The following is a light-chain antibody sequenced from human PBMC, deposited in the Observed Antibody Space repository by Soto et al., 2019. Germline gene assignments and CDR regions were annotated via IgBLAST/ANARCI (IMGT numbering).Light chain of an antibody. V-gene: IGLV1-44*01. CDR2: SDN. CDR1: SSNIGSNP. J-gene: IGLJ2*01. Sequence: QSVLTQPPSASGTPGQRVTISCSGSSSNIGSNPVSWYQQLPGTAPKSLIYSDNQRPSGVPDRISGSRSGTSASLAISGLQSEDEAEYYCAAWDDSLRGGVFGGGTKVTVL. CDR3: AAWDDSLRGGV.